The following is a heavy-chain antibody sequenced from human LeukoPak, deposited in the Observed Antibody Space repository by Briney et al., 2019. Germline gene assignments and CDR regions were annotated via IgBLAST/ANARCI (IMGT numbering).Heavy chain of an antibody. CDR1: GLIFSNYA. CDR2: ISGGSGYT. V-gene: IGHV3-23*01. J-gene: IGHJ4*02. Sequence: GGSLRLSCAASGLIFSNYAMNWVRQTSGKGLEWVSAISGGSGYTYDTDSVKGRFTISRDNAKNTMYLQMNSLRAEDTAIYYCAKARGTSGWFFDYWGQGTLVTVSS. D-gene: IGHD6-19*01. CDR3: AKARGTSGWFFDY.